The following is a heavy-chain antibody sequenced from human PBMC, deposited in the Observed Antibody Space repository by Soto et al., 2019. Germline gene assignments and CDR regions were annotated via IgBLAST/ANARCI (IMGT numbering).Heavy chain of an antibody. Sequence: ASVKVSCKASGYTFTSYYMHWVRQAPGQGLEWMGIINPSGGSTSYAQKFQGRVTMTRDTSTRTVYMELSSLRSEDTAVYYCARGVMITFGGVIVKFFVYWGQGTLVTVSS. CDR1: GYTFTSYY. CDR2: INPSGGST. J-gene: IGHJ4*02. CDR3: ARGVMITFGGVIVKFFVY. D-gene: IGHD3-16*02. V-gene: IGHV1-46*03.